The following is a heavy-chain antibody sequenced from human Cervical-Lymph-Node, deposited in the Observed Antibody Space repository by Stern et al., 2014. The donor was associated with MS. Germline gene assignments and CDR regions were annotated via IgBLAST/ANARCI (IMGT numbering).Heavy chain of an antibody. CDR1: GYTFTGHY. D-gene: IGHD2-21*01. CDR2: INPNSGAT. CDR3: ARGIAEAWVTIEGN. J-gene: IGHJ4*02. V-gene: IGHV1-2*02. Sequence: QVQLVESGAEVKNPGAAVKVSCKASGYTFTGHYMHWVRQATGQGLEWMGWINPNSGATQYAEQFQGRVTMTRDTSISTAYVELRWLTSDDMAVYYCARGIAEAWVTIEGNWGQGTLVTVSS.